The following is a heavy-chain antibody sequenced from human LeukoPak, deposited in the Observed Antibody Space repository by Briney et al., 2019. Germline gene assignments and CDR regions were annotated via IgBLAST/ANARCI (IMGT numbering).Heavy chain of an antibody. J-gene: IGHJ5*02. V-gene: IGHV3-72*01. CDR3: VRNHRHWFDP. CDR1: GFSLSDHY. CDR2: IRNAGDGYTT. Sequence: GGSLRLSCAASGFSLSDHYMDWVRQAPGQGPELIGHIRNAGDGYTTEYAASVKGRFTVSRDDSKNSLYLQMNRLKPKDTAVYYCVRNHRHWFDPWGQGTLVTVSS.